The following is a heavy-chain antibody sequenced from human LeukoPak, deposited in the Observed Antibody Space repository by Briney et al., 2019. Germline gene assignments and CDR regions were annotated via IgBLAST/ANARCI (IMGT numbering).Heavy chain of an antibody. J-gene: IGHJ4*02. CDR3: ARGGYSYGKADV. D-gene: IGHD5-18*01. V-gene: IGHV4-34*01. Sequence: SETLSLTCAVYGGSFSGYYWSWIRQPPGKGLEWIGEINHSGSTNYNPSLRSRVTISVDTSKNQFSLKLSSVTAADTAVYYCARGGYSYGKADVWGQGTLVTVSS. CDR1: GGSFSGYY. CDR2: INHSGST.